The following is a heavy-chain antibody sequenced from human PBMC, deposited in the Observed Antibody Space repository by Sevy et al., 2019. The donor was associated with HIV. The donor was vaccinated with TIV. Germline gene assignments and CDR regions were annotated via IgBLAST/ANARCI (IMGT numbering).Heavy chain of an antibody. J-gene: IGHJ4*02. Sequence: GGSLRLSCTASGFTFNTYAMSWVRRTPGKGLEWVSAIGSGGTTYYLDSVKGRFTISRDNSKTTLYLQMNSLRVDDTAVYYCAKNLRGKYVEGYFDYGGQGILVTVSS. CDR3: AKNLRGKYVEGYFDY. CDR1: GFTFNTYA. D-gene: IGHD3-10*01. V-gene: IGHV3-23*01. CDR2: IGSGGTT.